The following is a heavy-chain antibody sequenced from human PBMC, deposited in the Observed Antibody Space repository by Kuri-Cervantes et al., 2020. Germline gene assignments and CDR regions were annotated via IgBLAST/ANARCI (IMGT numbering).Heavy chain of an antibody. CDR3: ASGGRYSSNLDY. D-gene: IGHD6-13*01. CDR1: GYTFTSYG. V-gene: IGHV1-18*01. J-gene: IGHJ4*02. Sequence: ASVKVSCKASGYTFTSYGISWVRQAPGQGLEWMGWISAYNGNTNYAQKLQGRVTITRDTSASTAYMELSSLRSEDTAVYYCASGGRYSSNLDYWGQGTLVTVSS. CDR2: ISAYNGNT.